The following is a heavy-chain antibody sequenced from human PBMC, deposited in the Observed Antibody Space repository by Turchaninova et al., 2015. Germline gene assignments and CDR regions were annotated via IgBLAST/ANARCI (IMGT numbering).Heavy chain of an antibody. CDR2: IWYDGINR. CDR3: ARGDGDYALYNWFDP. Sequence: QVPLVESGGGGVQPGPSLRLSCAAAGFPFSGCGRHCVLQAPGKGLEWVAGIWYDGINRYDGDSVKGRFTISRDNSKNIVYLQMNSLRAEDTAVYYCARGDGDYALYNWFDPWGQGTLVTVSS. V-gene: IGHV3-33*01. CDR1: GFPFSGCG. D-gene: IGHD4-17*01. J-gene: IGHJ5*02.